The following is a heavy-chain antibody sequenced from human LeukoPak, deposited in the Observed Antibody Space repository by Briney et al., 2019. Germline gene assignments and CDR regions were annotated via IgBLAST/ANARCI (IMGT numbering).Heavy chain of an antibody. CDR3: ARDFRGYNQGIDAFDI. V-gene: IGHV1-69*06. Sequence: ASVKVSCKASGGTFSSYAISWVRQAPGQGLEWMGGIIPIFGTANYAQKFQGRVTITADKSTSTAYMELSSLRSEDTAVYYCARDFRGYNQGIDAFDIWGQATMVTVSS. CDR1: GGTFSSYA. D-gene: IGHD5-24*01. CDR2: IIPIFGTA. J-gene: IGHJ3*02.